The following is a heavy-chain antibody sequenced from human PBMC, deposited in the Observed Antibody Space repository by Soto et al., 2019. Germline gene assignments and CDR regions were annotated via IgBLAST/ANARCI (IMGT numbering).Heavy chain of an antibody. D-gene: IGHD6-19*01. J-gene: IGHJ6*02. CDR2: ISSGSGDTT. CDR3: ARDTWLILDYYGLDV. CDR1: RFTLSLYE. V-gene: IGHV3-48*03. Sequence: GGSLRLSCIASRFTLSLYEVNWVRQAPGKGLEWVSYISSGSGDTTYYADSVKGRFTISRDNAENSVYLQMNNLRAEDTALYYCARDTWLILDYYGLDVWGQGTTVTVSS.